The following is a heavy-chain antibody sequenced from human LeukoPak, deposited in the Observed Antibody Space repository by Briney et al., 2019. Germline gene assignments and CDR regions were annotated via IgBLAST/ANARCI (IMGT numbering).Heavy chain of an antibody. D-gene: IGHD3-10*01. V-gene: IGHV3-21*06. CDR3: ARAYYLFDAFDI. CDR2: ISSSSSYI. J-gene: IGHJ3*02. Sequence: GGSLRLSCAASGFTFSSYAMSWVRQAPGKGLEWVSSISSSSSYIYYADSVKGRFTISRDNAKNSMYLQMNSLRAEETAVYYCARAYYLFDAFDIWGQGTMVTVSS. CDR1: GFTFSSYA.